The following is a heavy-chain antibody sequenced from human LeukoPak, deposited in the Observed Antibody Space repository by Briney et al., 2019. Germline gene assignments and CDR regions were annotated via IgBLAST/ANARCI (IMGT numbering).Heavy chain of an antibody. V-gene: IGHV3-74*01. CDR3: AKDTTAYIAGRYYYGMDA. Sequence: GGSLSLSCAASGFTFSSYWMHWVRQAPGKGLVWVSRVDTAGSFTDYADSVKGRFTISRDNSNNTLYVQMNSLRAEDTAVYHCAKDTTAYIAGRYYYGMDAWGRGTTVTVSS. J-gene: IGHJ6*02. D-gene: IGHD6-6*01. CDR1: GFTFSSYW. CDR2: VDTAGSFT.